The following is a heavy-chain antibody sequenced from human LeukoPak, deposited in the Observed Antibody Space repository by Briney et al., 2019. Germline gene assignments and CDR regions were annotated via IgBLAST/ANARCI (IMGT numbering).Heavy chain of an antibody. V-gene: IGHV3-11*03. D-gene: IGHD4-23*01. CDR1: GFTFSDYY. J-gene: IGHJ4*02. CDR2: ISSSSSYT. CDR3: AKRSDYGGNSNYFDF. Sequence: GGSLRLSCAASGFTFSDYYMSWIRQAPGKGLEWVSYISSSSSYTNYTDSVKGRFTISRDNAKNSLYLQMNSLSAEDTAVYYCAKRSDYGGNSNYFDFWGQGTPVTVSS.